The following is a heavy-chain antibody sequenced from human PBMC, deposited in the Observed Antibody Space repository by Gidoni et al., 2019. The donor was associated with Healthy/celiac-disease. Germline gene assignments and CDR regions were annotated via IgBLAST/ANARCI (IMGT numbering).Heavy chain of an antibody. Sequence: QVPLGESGGGLVQLGRSWRPSCAASGFTFRRLAMHWVRQAPGKGLEWVSVISYDGSNKYYADSVKGRFTISRDNSKNTLYLQMNSLRAEDTAVYYCARDQNTAMVLFLDLDYWGQGTLVTVSS. CDR1: GFTFRRLA. CDR3: ARDQNTAMVLFLDLDY. J-gene: IGHJ4*02. D-gene: IGHD5-18*01. V-gene: IGHV3-30-3*01. CDR2: ISYDGSNK.